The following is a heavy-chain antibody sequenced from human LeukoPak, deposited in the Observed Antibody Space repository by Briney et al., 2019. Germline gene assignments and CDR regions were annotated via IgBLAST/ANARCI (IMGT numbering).Heavy chain of an antibody. V-gene: IGHV3-33*01. Sequence: GGSLRLSCAASGFTFSSYGMHWVRQAPGKGLEWVAVIWYDGSNKYYADSVKGRFTISRDNSKNTLYLQMNSLRAEDTAVYYCARALHQLPGFAAYYYYGMDVWGQGTAVTVSS. D-gene: IGHD2-2*01. CDR1: GFTFSSYG. J-gene: IGHJ6*02. CDR3: ARALHQLPGFAAYYYYGMDV. CDR2: IWYDGSNK.